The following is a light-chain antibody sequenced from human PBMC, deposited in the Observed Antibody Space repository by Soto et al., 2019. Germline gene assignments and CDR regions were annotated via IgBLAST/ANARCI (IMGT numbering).Light chain of an antibody. CDR2: DVS. CDR1: SSHVGGYNY. CDR3: SSYTSSSTLWV. J-gene: IGLJ3*02. Sequence: QSVLTQPASVSGSPGQSITISCTGTSSHVGGYNYVSWYQQHPGKAPKLMIYDVSNRPSGVSNRFSGSKSGNTASLTISGLQAEDEADYYCSSYTSSSTLWVFGGGTKLTVL. V-gene: IGLV2-14*01.